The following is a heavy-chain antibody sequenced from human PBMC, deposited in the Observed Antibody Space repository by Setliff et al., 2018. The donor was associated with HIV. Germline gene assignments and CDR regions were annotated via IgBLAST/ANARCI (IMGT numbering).Heavy chain of an antibody. CDR2: ISSRGST. V-gene: IGHV4-31*03. J-gene: IGHJ4*02. CDR3: ARLEKLDDISYFDY. D-gene: IGHD3-3*02. CDR1: GVSISSGGYY. Sequence: SLTCTVSGVSISSGGYYWNWIRQHPGKGLEWIGYISSRGSTYYNPSLKSRITMSVDTSQNQVSLKLSSVTATDTAVYFCARLEKLDDISYFDYWGQGTLVTVSS.